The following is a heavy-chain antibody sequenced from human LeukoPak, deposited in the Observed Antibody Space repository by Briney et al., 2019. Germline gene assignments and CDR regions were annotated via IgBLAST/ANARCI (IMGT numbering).Heavy chain of an antibody. CDR1: GFTFIYYW. J-gene: IGHJ4*02. Sequence: GGSLRLSCASSGFTFIYYWMSWVRQAPGKGLEWVAIIKQDGSETYYVDSVKGRFTISRDNAKNSLSLQMSSLRAEDTAIYYCARTGGLDYWGQGTLVTVSP. CDR2: IKQDGSET. CDR3: ARTGGLDY. V-gene: IGHV3-7*04. D-gene: IGHD3-16*01.